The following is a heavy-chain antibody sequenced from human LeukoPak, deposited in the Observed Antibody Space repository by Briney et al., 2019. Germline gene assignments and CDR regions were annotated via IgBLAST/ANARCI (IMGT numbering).Heavy chain of an antibody. D-gene: IGHD6-19*01. CDR3: ANARSSGWYESDY. CDR1: GFIFTTYG. CDR2: ISYDGSDA. V-gene: IGHV3-30*18. J-gene: IGHJ4*02. Sequence: PGGSLRLSCAASGFIFTTYGFNWVRQAPGEGLEWVAVISYDGSDAYYADSVKGRFTISRDNSKNTVFLQMNSLRAEDTAVYYCANARSSGWYESDYWGQGTMVTVSS.